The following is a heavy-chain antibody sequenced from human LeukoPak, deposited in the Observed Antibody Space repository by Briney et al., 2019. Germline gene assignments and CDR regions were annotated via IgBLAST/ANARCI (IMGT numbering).Heavy chain of an antibody. J-gene: IGHJ4*02. Sequence: ASVKVSCKASGYTFTSYDINWVRQATGQGLEWMGWMNPNSGNTGYAQKFQGRVTITRNTSISTAYMELSSLRSEDTAVYYCARSVSQYSCSFDYWGQGTLVTVSS. V-gene: IGHV1-8*03. CDR2: MNPNSGNT. CDR3: ARSVSQYSCSFDY. D-gene: IGHD6-6*01. CDR1: GYTFTSYD.